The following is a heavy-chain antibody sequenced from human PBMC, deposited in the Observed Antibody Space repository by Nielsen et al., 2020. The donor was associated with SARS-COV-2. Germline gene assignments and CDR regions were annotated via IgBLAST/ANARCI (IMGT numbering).Heavy chain of an antibody. Sequence: SETLSLTCTVSGDSVTSGSYFWSWIRQHPGKGLEWIGYIYYSGSTYYNPSLKSRVTISVDTSKNQFSLKLSSVTAADTAVYYCARDRFHRSGYCSSTSCHYYYYGMDVWGQGTTVTVSS. V-gene: IGHV4-31*03. J-gene: IGHJ6*02. CDR3: ARDRFHRSGYCSSTSCHYYYYGMDV. D-gene: IGHD2-2*01. CDR1: GDSVTSGSYF. CDR2: IYYSGST.